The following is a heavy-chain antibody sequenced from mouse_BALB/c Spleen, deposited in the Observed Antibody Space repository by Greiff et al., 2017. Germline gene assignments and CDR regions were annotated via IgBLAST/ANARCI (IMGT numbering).Heavy chain of an antibody. J-gene: IGHJ2*01. CDR2: IRNKANGYTT. CDR1: GFTFTDYY. CDR3: ARDSNPDY. V-gene: IGHV7-3*02. D-gene: IGHD2-1*01. Sequence: DVHLVESGGGLVQPGGSLRLSCATSGFTFTDYYMSWVRQPPGKALEWLGFIRNKANGYTTEYSASVKGRFTISRDNSQSILYLQMNTLRAEDSATYYCARDSNPDYWGQGTTLTVSS.